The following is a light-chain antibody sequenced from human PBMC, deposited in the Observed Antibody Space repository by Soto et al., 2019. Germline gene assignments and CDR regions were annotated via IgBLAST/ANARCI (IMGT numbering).Light chain of an antibody. CDR1: SSNIGAGYD. Sequence: QSVLTQTPSVSGAPGQKITMSCTGSSSNIGAGYDVHWYQQLPGAAPGLLIYADNNRPSGVPDRFSASNSGTSASLAITGLQGEDEAVYYCQSYDTSLSGVIFGAGTQLTVL. CDR2: ADN. J-gene: IGLJ2*01. CDR3: QSYDTSLSGVI. V-gene: IGLV1-40*01.